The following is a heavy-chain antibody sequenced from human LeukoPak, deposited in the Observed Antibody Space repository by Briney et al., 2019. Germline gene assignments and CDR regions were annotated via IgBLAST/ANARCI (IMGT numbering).Heavy chain of an antibody. CDR3: ARDGSPHVSMTVVTSPDY. J-gene: IGHJ4*02. D-gene: IGHD3-22*01. Sequence: ASVKVSCKASGYTFTTYYMHWVRQAPGQGLEWMGIINPSGGATSYAQKFQGRVTMTRDTSASTVYMELSSLRSEDTAVYYYARDGSPHVSMTVVTSPDYWGQGTLVTVSS. V-gene: IGHV1-46*01. CDR1: GYTFTTYY. CDR2: INPSGGAT.